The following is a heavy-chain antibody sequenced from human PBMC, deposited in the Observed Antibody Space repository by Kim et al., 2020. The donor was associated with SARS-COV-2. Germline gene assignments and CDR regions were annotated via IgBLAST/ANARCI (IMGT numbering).Heavy chain of an antibody. Sequence: NKYYADSVKGRFTISRDNSKNTLYLQMNSLRAEDTAVYYCAREFAFLDYWGQGTLVTVSS. J-gene: IGHJ4*02. CDR3: AREFAFLDY. D-gene: IGHD3-3*02. CDR2: NK. V-gene: IGHV3-33*01.